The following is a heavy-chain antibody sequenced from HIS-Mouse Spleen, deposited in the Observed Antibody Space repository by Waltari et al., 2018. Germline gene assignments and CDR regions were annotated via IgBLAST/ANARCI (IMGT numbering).Heavy chain of an antibody. V-gene: IGHV4-39*07. Sequence: QLQLQESGPGLVKPSETLSLTCTVSGGSISSSSYYWGWIRQPPGKGLEWIGSIYYSGSTYYNPSLKSRVTISVDTSKNQLSLKLSSVTAADTAVYYCARVTGTTLGGMDVWGQGTTVTVSS. CDR2: IYYSGST. CDR1: GGSISSSSYY. J-gene: IGHJ6*02. CDR3: ARVTGTTLGGMDV. D-gene: IGHD1-7*01.